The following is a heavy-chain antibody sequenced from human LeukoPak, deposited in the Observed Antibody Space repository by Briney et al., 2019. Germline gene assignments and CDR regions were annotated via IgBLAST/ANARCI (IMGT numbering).Heavy chain of an antibody. D-gene: IGHD6-19*01. Sequence: GGSLRLSCAASGFTFSSYAMHWVRQAPGKGLEWVAVISYDGSNKYYADSVEGRFTISRDNSKNTLYLQMNSLRAEDTAVYYCARGGEQWLVRKYYFDYWGQGTLVTVSS. CDR2: ISYDGSNK. V-gene: IGHV3-30-3*01. CDR3: ARGGEQWLVRKYYFDY. J-gene: IGHJ4*02. CDR1: GFTFSSYA.